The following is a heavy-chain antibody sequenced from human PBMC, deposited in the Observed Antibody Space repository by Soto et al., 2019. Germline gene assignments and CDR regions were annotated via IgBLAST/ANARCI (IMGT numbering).Heavy chain of an antibody. V-gene: IGHV2-5*02. CDR2: IYCDDDK. CDR1: GFSLSTSGVG. Sequence: QITLKESGPTLVKPTQTLTLTCTFSGFSLSTSGVGMGWIRQPPGKALERLALIYCDDDKRYSPSLQSRLSITKDTSRNKVVLTMSNLAPVDTATYYCGNISSVDLRPGYWGQGTLVTVSS. D-gene: IGHD6-6*01. CDR3: GNISSVDLRPGY. J-gene: IGHJ4*02.